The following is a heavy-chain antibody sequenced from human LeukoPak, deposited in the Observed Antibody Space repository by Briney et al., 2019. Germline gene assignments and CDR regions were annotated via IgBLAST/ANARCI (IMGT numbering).Heavy chain of an antibody. CDR1: GFTFDDYA. Sequence: GGSLRLACAASGFTFDDYAMHWVRQAPGKGLEWVSGISWNSGSIGYADSVKGRFTISRDNANRMLSLHINSLRVEDSAIYYCARGGNLEPTALASWGQGSLVVVSS. D-gene: IGHD2-21*02. V-gene: IGHV3-9*01. J-gene: IGHJ5*02. CDR2: ISWNSGSI. CDR3: ARGGNLEPTALAS.